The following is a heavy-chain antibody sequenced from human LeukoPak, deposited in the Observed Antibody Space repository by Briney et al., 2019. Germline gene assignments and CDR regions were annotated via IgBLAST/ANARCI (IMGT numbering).Heavy chain of an antibody. CDR2: ISYDGSNK. V-gene: IGHV3-30*03. Sequence: PGRALRLSCAASGFTFSSYGMQWVRQAPGKGLEWVAVISYDGSNKYYADSVKGRFTISRDNSKNTLYLQMNSLRAEDTAVYYCASPRGVGAVAGPDYWGQGTLVTVSS. D-gene: IGHD6-19*01. CDR3: ASPRGVGAVAGPDY. CDR1: GFTFSSYG. J-gene: IGHJ4*02.